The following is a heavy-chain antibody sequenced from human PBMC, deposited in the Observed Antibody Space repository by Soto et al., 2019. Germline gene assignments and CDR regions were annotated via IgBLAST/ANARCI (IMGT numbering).Heavy chain of an antibody. CDR3: AKDRLWGDYRDNDAFDI. Sequence: PGGSLRLSCAASGFTFSSYGMHWIRQAPGKGLEWVAVISYDGSNKYYADSVKGRFTISRDNSKNTLYLQMNSLRAEDTAVYYCAKDRLWGDYRDNDAFDIWGQGTMVTVSS. J-gene: IGHJ3*02. CDR2: ISYDGSNK. V-gene: IGHV3-30*18. D-gene: IGHD4-17*01. CDR1: GFTFSSYG.